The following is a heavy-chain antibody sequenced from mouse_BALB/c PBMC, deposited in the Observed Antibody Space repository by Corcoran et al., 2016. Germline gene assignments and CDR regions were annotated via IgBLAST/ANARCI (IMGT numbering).Heavy chain of an antibody. CDR2: IFPGSGNT. D-gene: IGHD2-4*01. CDR1: GYSFTSYY. Sequence: QVQLQQSGPELVKPGASVKISCKASGYSFTSYYIHWVKQRPGQGLEWIGWIFPGSGNTKYNGKFKGKATLTADTSSSTAYMQLSSLTSEDSAVYFCAAPGDYDAGFFAYWGQGTLVTVSA. CDR3: AAPGDYDAGFFAY. J-gene: IGHJ3*01. V-gene: IGHV1-66*01.